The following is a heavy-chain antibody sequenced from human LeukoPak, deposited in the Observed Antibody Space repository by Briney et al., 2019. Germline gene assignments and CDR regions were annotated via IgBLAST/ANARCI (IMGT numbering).Heavy chain of an antibody. V-gene: IGHV4-34*01. D-gene: IGHD3-22*01. CDR3: VRQDYYDSSGRPVAFDI. J-gene: IGHJ3*02. Sequence: SETLSLTCAVYGGSFSGYYWSWIRQPPGKGLEWIGEINHSGSTNYNPSLKSRVTISVDTSKNQFSLKLSSVTAADTAVYYCVRQDYYDSSGRPVAFDIWGQGTMVTVSS. CDR2: INHSGST. CDR1: GGSFSGYY.